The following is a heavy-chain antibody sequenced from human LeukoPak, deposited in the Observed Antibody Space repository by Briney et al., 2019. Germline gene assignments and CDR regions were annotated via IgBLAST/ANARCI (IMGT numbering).Heavy chain of an antibody. CDR3: AKFMFGQRRVAAAGTLGDGMDV. CDR1: GFTFSSYA. Sequence: PGGSLRLSCAASGFTFSSYAMSWVRQAPGKGLEWVSAISGSGGSTYYADSVKGRFTISRDNSKNTLYLQMNSLRAEDTAVYYCAKFMFGQRRVAAAGTLGDGMDVWGQGTTVTVSS. J-gene: IGHJ6*02. CDR2: ISGSGGST. D-gene: IGHD6-13*01. V-gene: IGHV3-23*01.